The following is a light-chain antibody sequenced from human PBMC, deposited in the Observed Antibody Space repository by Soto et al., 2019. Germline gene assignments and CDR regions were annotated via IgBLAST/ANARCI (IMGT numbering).Light chain of an antibody. CDR1: SSDVGGYNY. J-gene: IGLJ2*01. CDR2: EVS. CDR3: SSYAGSNKVV. V-gene: IGLV2-8*01. Sequence: QSALTQPPSASGSPGQSVTISCTGTSSDVGGYNYVSWYQQHPGKAPKLIIYEVSKRPSGVPDRFSGSKSGNTASLTVSGLQAEDDADYYCSSYAGSNKVVFGGGTKVTVL.